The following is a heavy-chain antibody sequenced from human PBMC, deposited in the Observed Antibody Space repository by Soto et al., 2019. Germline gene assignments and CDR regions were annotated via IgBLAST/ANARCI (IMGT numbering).Heavy chain of an antibody. CDR3: ARPKDYDDCLDL. V-gene: IGHV1-3*01. D-gene: IGHD3-22*01. J-gene: IGHJ4*02. Sequence: KRSRKASGYAFTGDIIHLLRLAPGQRLEWLGWINAGNGNTKYSQKFQGRVTFTRDTSANTAYMELSSLISEDTAVYYCARPKDYDDCLDLWGQGTLVTVSS. CDR2: INAGNGNT. CDR1: GYAFTGDI.